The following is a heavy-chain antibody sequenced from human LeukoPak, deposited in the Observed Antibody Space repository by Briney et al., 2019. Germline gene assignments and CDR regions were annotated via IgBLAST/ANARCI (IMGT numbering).Heavy chain of an antibody. J-gene: IGHJ5*01. D-gene: IGHD2-8*02. CDR1: GFTFSIFG. Sequence: GGSLRLSCAASGFTFSIFGLTWVRQAPGKGLEWVSSISSTSAYIHYADSVKGRFTISRDNVDNVVYLEMNSLGAEDTATYYCARVAVSGPTGWFDSWGQGTLVIVSS. CDR2: ISSTSAYI. CDR3: ARVAVSGPTGWFDS. V-gene: IGHV3-21*01.